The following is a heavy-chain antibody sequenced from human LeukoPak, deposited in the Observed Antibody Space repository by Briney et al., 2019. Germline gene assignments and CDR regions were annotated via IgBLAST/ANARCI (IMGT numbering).Heavy chain of an antibody. CDR2: VYTSGST. CDR1: GGSVSGYY. V-gene: IGHV4-4*07. D-gene: IGHD6-19*01. Sequence: SPTLSPTCTLAGGSVSGYYWSWIRQPAGQGLEWIGRVYTSGSTNYNPSLKSRVTMSVDTSKNQFSLKLTSVTAADTAVYYCARGPYSSGYYSFDYWGQGTLVTVSS. CDR3: ARGPYSSGYYSFDY. J-gene: IGHJ4*02.